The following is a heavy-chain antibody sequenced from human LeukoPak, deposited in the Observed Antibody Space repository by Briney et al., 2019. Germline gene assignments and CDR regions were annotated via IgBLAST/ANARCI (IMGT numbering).Heavy chain of an antibody. V-gene: IGHV3-23*01. CDR2: ISGSGDST. D-gene: IGHD6-13*01. CDR3: AKIGAAAGTIYYYGMDV. CDR1: GFTFSSYA. J-gene: IGHJ6*02. Sequence: PGRSLRLSCAASGFTFSSYAMTWVRQAPGKGLEWVSAISGSGDSTYYADSVKGRFTISRDNSKNTLYLQMNSLRAEDTAVYYCAKIGAAAGTIYYYGMDVWGQGTTVTVSS.